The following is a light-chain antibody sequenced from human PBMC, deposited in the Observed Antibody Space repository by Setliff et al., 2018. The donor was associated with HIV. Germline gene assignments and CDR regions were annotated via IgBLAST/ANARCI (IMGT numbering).Light chain of an antibody. Sequence: QSALTQPASVSGSPGQSITISCTGTSSDVGGYSHVSWYQQHPGKAPKLIIYEVSNRPSGVSNCFSGSKSGNTASLTISGLQAEDEADYYCSSYAVTNTLPFGTGTKVTVL. CDR3: SSYAVTNTLP. J-gene: IGLJ1*01. CDR1: SSDVGGYSH. CDR2: EVS. V-gene: IGLV2-14*01.